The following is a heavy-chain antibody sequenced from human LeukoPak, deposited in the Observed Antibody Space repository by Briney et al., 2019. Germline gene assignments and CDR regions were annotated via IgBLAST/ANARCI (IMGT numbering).Heavy chain of an antibody. CDR1: GGSISSYY. CDR2: IYYSGRT. Sequence: PSETLSLTCTVSGGSISSYYWSWIRQPPGKGLEWIGYIYYSGRTVYNPSLKSRLTLSLDTSKNQFSLRLSSVTAADTAVYYCARDNDSRDPPHFDYWGQGTLVTVSS. CDR3: ARDNDSRDPPHFDY. D-gene: IGHD3-16*01. V-gene: IGHV4-59*12. J-gene: IGHJ4*02.